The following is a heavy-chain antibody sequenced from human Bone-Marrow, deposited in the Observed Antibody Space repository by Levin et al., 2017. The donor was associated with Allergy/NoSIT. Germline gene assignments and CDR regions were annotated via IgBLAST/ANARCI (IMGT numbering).Heavy chain of an antibody. CDR2: IYDKGST. J-gene: IGHJ6*02. V-gene: IGHV4-39*07. Sequence: SQTLSLTCTVSGGSISSTNNYWGWIRQPPGKGLEWLGGIYDKGSTYYNPSLESRVTISVDTSKNQFSLKLSSVTAADTAVYFCAREWGYCSSTNCSPGFNFYYYGMDVWGQGTTVTVSS. CDR1: GGSISSTNNY. D-gene: IGHD2-2*01. CDR3: AREWGYCSSTNCSPGFNFYYYGMDV.